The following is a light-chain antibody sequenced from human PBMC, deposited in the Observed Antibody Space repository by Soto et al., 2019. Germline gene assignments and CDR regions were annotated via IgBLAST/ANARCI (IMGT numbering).Light chain of an antibody. J-gene: IGKJ4*01. Sequence: DIQMTQSPSSLSASVGDSVTITCRASQSITVYLNWYQQKAGQAPKLLIYAASSLQSGVPSRFRGGCSRTEFTLNISSLQPDDFATYYCQQSYNSPPITFGGGTRL. CDR2: AAS. CDR1: QSITVY. V-gene: IGKV1-39*01. CDR3: QQSYNSPPIT.